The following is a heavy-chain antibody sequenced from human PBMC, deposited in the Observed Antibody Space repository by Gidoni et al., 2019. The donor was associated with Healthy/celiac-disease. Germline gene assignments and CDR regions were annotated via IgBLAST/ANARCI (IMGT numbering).Heavy chain of an antibody. D-gene: IGHD5-12*01. CDR3: TANGERWLPSPYYFDY. J-gene: IGHJ4*02. CDR2: IRSKAYGGTT. V-gene: IGHV3-49*03. Sequence: EVQLVESGGGLVQPGRSLRLSCTASGSTFGDYAMSWFRQAPGKGLEWVGFIRSKAYGGTTEYAASVKGRFTISRDDSKSIAYLQMNSLKTEDTAVYYCTANGERWLPSPYYFDYWGQGTLVTVSS. CDR1: GSTFGDYA.